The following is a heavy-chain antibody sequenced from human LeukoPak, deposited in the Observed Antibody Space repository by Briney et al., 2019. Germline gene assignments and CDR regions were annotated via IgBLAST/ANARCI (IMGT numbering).Heavy chain of an antibody. V-gene: IGHV3-15*01. CDR2: IKNKANGETT. CDR3: ARGFCSSTSCYQGPFDF. J-gene: IGHJ4*02. D-gene: IGHD2-2*01. Sequence: GGSLRLSCAASGFIFSSAWMTWVRQAPGKGLEWVGLIKNKANGETTEYAAPVKGRFIISRDDSKNTLYLQMNSLRTEDTAVYYCARGFCSSTSCYQGPFDFWGQGTLVTVSS. CDR1: GFIFSSAW.